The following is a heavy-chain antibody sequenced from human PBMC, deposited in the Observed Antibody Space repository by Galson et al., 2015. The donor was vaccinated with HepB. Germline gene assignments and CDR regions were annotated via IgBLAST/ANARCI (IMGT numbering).Heavy chain of an antibody. CDR2: ISDSGGRT. CDR1: GFAFSSSA. Sequence: SLRLSCAASGFAFSSSAMSWVRQAPGKGLEWVSSISDSGGRTYYADSVKGRFTISRANSENTLYLQTNSLRAEDTAVYYCAKVLSPYQRYDYWGQGTLVTVSS. J-gene: IGHJ4*02. D-gene: IGHD2-2*01. V-gene: IGHV3-23*01. CDR3: AKVLSPYQRYDY.